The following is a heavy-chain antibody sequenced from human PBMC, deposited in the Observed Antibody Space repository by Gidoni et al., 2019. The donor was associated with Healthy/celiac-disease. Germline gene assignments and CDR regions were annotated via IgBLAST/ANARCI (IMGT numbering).Heavy chain of an antibody. D-gene: IGHD3-9*01. CDR2: INSDGSST. CDR3: ARAYYAILTCYYDSFDY. V-gene: IGHV3-74*01. Sequence: HWVRQAPGKGLVWVSRINSDGSSTSYADSVKGRFTISRDNAKNTLYLQMNSLRAEDTAVYYCARAYYAILTCYYDSFDYWGQGTLVTVSS. J-gene: IGHJ4*02.